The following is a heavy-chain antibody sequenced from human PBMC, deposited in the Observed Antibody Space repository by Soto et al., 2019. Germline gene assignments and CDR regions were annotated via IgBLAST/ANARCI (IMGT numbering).Heavy chain of an antibody. CDR3: AREALLWFGELLDYYYMDV. J-gene: IGHJ6*03. V-gene: IGHV1-3*01. CDR2: INAGNGNT. D-gene: IGHD3-10*01. Sequence: ASVKVSCKASGYTFTSYAMHWVRQAPGQRLEWMGWINAGNGNTKYSQKFQGRVTITRDTSASTAYMELSSLRSEDTAVYYCAREALLWFGELLDYYYMDVWGKGTTVTVS. CDR1: GYTFTSYA.